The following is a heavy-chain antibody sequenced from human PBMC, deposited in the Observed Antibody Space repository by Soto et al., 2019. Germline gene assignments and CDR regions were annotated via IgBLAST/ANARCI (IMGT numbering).Heavy chain of an antibody. CDR3: AKDYYYDSSDYYRAAFDI. J-gene: IGHJ3*02. V-gene: IGHV3-9*01. D-gene: IGHD3-22*01. CDR2: ISWNSGSI. Sequence: PGGSLRLSCAASGFTFDDYVMHWVRQAPGKGLEWVSGISWNSGSIGYADSVKGRFTISRDNAKNSLYLQMNSLRAEDTALYYCAKDYYYDSSDYYRAAFDIWGQGTMVTVSS. CDR1: GFTFDDYV.